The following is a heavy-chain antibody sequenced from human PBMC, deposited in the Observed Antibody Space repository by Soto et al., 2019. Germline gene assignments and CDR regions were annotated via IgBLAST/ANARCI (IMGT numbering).Heavy chain of an antibody. CDR3: ARGSYYDSSCYYPIPSYGMDV. V-gene: IGHV3-72*01. Sequence: GGALRHSWAASGFTFSDRYMGGGRQAPGKGLEWVGRTRNKANRYTPEYAASVKGRFTISRDDSKNSLYLQMNSLKTEDTAVYYCARGSYYDSSCYYPIPSYGMDVLGQGTTLTVSS. D-gene: IGHD3-22*01. CDR1: GFTFSDRY. J-gene: IGHJ6*02. CDR2: TRNKANRYTP.